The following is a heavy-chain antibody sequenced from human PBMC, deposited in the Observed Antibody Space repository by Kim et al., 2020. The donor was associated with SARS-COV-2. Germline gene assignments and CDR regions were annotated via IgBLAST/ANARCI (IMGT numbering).Heavy chain of an antibody. CDR1: VCSISSSSYY. J-gene: IGHJ4*02. CDR2: IYYSGST. CDR3: ARRVLNHDYGDSLDY. Sequence: SETLSLTCTVSVCSISSSSYYWGWIRQPPGKGLEWIGSIYYSGSTYYNPSLKSRVTISVDTSKNQFSLKLSSVTAADTAVYYCARRVLNHDYGDSLDYWGQGTLVTVSS. D-gene: IGHD4-17*01. V-gene: IGHV4-39*01.